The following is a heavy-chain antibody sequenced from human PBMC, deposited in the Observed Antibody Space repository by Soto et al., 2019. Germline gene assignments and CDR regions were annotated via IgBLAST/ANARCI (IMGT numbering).Heavy chain of an antibody. CDR2: ISAYNGNT. CDR3: AKDSGSCCHDY. V-gene: IGHV1-18*01. Sequence: QVQLVQSGAEVKKPGASVKVSCKASGYTFTSYGITWVRQAPGQGLEWMGWISAYNGNTNYPQKLRGRVTMTTDTSTSPAYMELTSLRSDHTAVYFCAKDSGSCCHDYWSQGNLVVVSS. D-gene: IGHD2-15*01. CDR1: GYTFTSYG. J-gene: IGHJ4*02.